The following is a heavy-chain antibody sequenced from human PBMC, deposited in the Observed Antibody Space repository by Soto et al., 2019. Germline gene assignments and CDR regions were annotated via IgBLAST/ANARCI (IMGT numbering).Heavy chain of an antibody. Sequence: QVQLVESGGGVVQPGRSLRLSCAASGFTFSSYAMHWVRQAPGKGLEWVAVISYDGSNKYYADSVKGRFTISRDNSKNTLYRQMNSLRAEDTAVYYCARGNYDSSGYYFGGFDYWGQGTLVTVSS. D-gene: IGHD3-22*01. J-gene: IGHJ4*02. V-gene: IGHV3-30*14. CDR1: GFTFSSYA. CDR3: ARGNYDSSGYYFGGFDY. CDR2: ISYDGSNK.